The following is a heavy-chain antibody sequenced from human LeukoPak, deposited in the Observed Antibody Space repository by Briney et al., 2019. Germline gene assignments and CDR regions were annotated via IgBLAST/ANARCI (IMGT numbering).Heavy chain of an antibody. CDR2: IYHSGST. Sequence: SETLSLTCAVSGYSISSGYYWGWIRQPPGKGLEGIGSIYHSGSTYYNPSLKRRVTISVDTSKNQFSLKLSSVTAADTAVYYCARHCGNLDWFDPWGQGTLVTVSS. CDR1: GYSISSGYY. CDR3: ARHCGNLDWFDP. V-gene: IGHV4-38-2*01. D-gene: IGHD1-14*01. J-gene: IGHJ5*02.